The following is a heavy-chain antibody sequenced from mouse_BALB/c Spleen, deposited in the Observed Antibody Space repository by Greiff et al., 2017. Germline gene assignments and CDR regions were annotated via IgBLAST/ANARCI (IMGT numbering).Heavy chain of an antibody. D-gene: IGHD4-1*01. J-gene: IGHJ4*01. Sequence: EVQLVQSGGGLVQPGGSRKLSCAASGFTFTSYGMHWVRQAPEKGLEWVGYISRGSSTIYYADTVKGRFTLTRDKPNNTLFMQMTSLRSEDSAMYYCARSGTHYAMDYWGQGTSVTVSS. V-gene: IGHV5-17*02. CDR3: ARSGTHYAMDY. CDR1: GFTFTSYG. CDR2: ISRGSSTI.